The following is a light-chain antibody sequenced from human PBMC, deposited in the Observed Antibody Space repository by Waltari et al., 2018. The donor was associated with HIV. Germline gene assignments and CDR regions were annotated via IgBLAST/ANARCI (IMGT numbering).Light chain of an antibody. CDR1: NIGSNN. V-gene: IGLV3-9*01. Sequence: SYELTQPLSVSVALGQTATITCQGNNIGSNNVHWYQQKPGQAPVLVIYRDSNRPSGIPERFSGSNSGNTATLTISRAQAGDEADYYWQVWDSSTHVVFGGGTKLTVL. CDR2: RDS. CDR3: QVWDSSTHVV. J-gene: IGLJ2*01.